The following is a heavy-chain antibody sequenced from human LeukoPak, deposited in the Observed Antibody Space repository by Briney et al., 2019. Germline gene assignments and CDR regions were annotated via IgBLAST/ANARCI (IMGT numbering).Heavy chain of an antibody. D-gene: IGHD3-22*01. CDR1: GYTFTGYY. CDR3: AREPFADYDSDGYLPSPFDY. V-gene: IGHV1-2*02. Sequence: ASVKVSCKASGYTFTGYYMHWVRQAPGQGLEWMGWINPNSGGTNYAQKFQGRVTMTRDTSISTAYMELSSLRSADTAVYYCAREPFADYDSDGYLPSPFDYWGQGTLVTVSS. CDR2: INPNSGGT. J-gene: IGHJ4*02.